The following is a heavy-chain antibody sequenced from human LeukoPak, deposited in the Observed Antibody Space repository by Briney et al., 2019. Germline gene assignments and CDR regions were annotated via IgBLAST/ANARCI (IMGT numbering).Heavy chain of an antibody. CDR1: GFTFDDYA. Sequence: GGSLRLSCAASGFTFDDYAMHWVRQAPGKGLEWVSGISWNSGSIGYADSVKGRFTISRDNVKNSLYLQMNSLRAEGTALYYCAKVSSIFYYGSGSGGFDIWGQGTMVTVSS. D-gene: IGHD3-10*01. J-gene: IGHJ3*02. CDR3: AKVSSIFYYGSGSGGFDI. V-gene: IGHV3-9*01. CDR2: ISWNSGSI.